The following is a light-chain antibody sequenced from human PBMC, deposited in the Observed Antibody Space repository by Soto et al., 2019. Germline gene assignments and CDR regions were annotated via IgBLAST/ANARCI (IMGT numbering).Light chain of an antibody. CDR2: GAS. CDR3: QQYSDLPMT. CDR1: QSVSSNY. V-gene: IGKV3-20*01. Sequence: IVFTQCPCTLSLSPGEIATLSCMASQSVSSNYLAWCQQKPGQAPRLLIYGASRRATGIPDRFSGSASGTDFTLTISRLEPEDFAVYFCQQYSDLPMTFGQGTRLEIK. J-gene: IGKJ5*01.